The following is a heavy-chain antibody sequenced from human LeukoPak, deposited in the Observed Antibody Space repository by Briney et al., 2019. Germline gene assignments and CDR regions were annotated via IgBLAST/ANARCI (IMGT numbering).Heavy chain of an antibody. CDR1: GGTFSSYA. J-gene: IGHJ4*02. CDR2: IIPIFGTA. D-gene: IGHD4-17*01. Sequence: SVKVSCKASGGTFSSYAISWVRQAPGQGLEWMGGIIPIFGTANYAQKFQGRVTITADESTSTTYMELSSLRSEDTAVYYCARDSGGDPQFDYWGQGTLVTVSS. CDR3: ARDSGGDPQFDY. V-gene: IGHV1-69*13.